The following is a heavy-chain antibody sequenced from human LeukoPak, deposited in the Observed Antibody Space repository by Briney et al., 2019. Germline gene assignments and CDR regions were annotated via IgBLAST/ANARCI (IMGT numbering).Heavy chain of an antibody. CDR1: GYTFTGYY. Sequence: ASVKVSCKASGYTFTGYYMHWVRQAPGQGLEWMGWINPNSGGTNYAQKFQGRVTMTRDTSISTAYMELSGLRSDDTAVYYCARDPQQLVGATGGGFNFWGQGTLVTVSS. V-gene: IGHV1-2*02. D-gene: IGHD1-26*01. J-gene: IGHJ4*02. CDR2: INPNSGGT. CDR3: ARDPQQLVGATGGGFNF.